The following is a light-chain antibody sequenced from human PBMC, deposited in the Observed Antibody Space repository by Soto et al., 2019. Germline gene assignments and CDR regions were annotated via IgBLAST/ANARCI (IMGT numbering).Light chain of an antibody. V-gene: IGKV3-20*01. CDR1: QSVSSSY. Sequence: EIVLTQSPGTLSLSPGERATLSCRASQSVSSSYLAWYQQKPGQAPRLLIYGASSRATGIPDRFSGSGSGTDYTLTISRLEPEDFAVYYCQQYGRSALTFGGGTQVEIK. CDR2: GAS. J-gene: IGKJ4*01. CDR3: QQYGRSALT.